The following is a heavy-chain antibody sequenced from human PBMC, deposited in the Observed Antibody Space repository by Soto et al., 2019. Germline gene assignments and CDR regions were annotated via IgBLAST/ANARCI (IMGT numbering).Heavy chain of an antibody. Sequence: EVQLVESGGGLVQPGGSLRLSCTASGFTFSGFWMHWVRQAPGKGLVWVSRINGDGSVTNYADSVKGRFTISRDNAKNTLYLQMNSLRVEDTAVYYCVRVKETSGLGAFDYWGQGTLVTVSS. CDR2: INGDGSVT. D-gene: IGHD6-19*01. CDR1: GFTFSGFW. V-gene: IGHV3-74*01. CDR3: VRVKETSGLGAFDY. J-gene: IGHJ4*02.